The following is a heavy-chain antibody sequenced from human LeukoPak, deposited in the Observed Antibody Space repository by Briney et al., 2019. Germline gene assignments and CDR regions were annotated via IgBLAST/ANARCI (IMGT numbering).Heavy chain of an antibody. D-gene: IGHD3-10*01. CDR2: INSDGSST. V-gene: IGHV3-74*01. CDR1: GSTFRSYW. CDR3: ARDQAGSGHYADY. J-gene: IGHJ4*02. Sequence: GGSLRLSCAASGSTFRSYWMHWVRQAPGKGLVWVSRINSDGSSTSYADSVKGRFTISRDNSKNTLYLQMNSLRGEDAAVYYCARDQAGSGHYADYWGQGTLVTVSS.